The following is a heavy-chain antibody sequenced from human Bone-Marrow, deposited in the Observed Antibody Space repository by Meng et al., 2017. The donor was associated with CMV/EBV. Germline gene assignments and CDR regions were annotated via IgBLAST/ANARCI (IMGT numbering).Heavy chain of an antibody. CDR1: GFTFSSYA. D-gene: IGHD2-15*01. J-gene: IGHJ3*02. CDR2: ISGSGGST. V-gene: IGHV3-23*01. CDR3: ARDQDRGYCNGDRCYRSRASDI. Sequence: GGSLRLSCAASGFTFSSYAMSWVRQAPGKGLEWVSAISGSGGSTYYADSVKGRFTISRDNAKNSLYLQMNSLRAEDTAVYYCARDQDRGYCNGDRCYRSRASDIWGQGTRVTVSS.